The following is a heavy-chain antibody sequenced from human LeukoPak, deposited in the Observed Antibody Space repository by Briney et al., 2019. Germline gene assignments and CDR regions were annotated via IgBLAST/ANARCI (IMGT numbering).Heavy chain of an antibody. CDR1: GYTFTGYY. CDR3: AKRYSSYYYGMDV. CDR2: INPNSGGT. J-gene: IGHJ6*02. Sequence: ASVKVSCKASGYTFTGYYMHWVRQAPGQGLEWMGWINPNSGGTNYAQKFQGRVTMTRDTSISTAYMELSRLRSEDTAVYYCAKRYSSYYYGMDVWGQGTTVTVSS. V-gene: IGHV1-2*02. D-gene: IGHD2-15*01.